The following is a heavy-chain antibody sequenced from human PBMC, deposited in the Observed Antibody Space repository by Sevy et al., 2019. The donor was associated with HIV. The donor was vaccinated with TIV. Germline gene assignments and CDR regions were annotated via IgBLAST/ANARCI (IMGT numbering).Heavy chain of an antibody. V-gene: IGHV1-46*01. CDR3: AREGTDYSKYNWFDP. J-gene: IGHJ5*02. CDR2: INPSGGST. Sequence: ASVKVSCKASGYTFTSYYMHWVRQAPGQGLEWMGIINPSGGSTSHAQKFQGRVTMTRDTSTSTVYMELSSLRSEDTAVYYCAREGTDYSKYNWFDPWGQGTLVTVSS. CDR1: GYTFTSYY. D-gene: IGHD4-4*01.